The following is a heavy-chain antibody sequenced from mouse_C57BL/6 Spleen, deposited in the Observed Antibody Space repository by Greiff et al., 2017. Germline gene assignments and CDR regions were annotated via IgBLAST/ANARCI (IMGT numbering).Heavy chain of an antibody. CDR1: GYTFTSYW. CDR3: ARLGYYGTCFDY. Sequence: QVQLQQPGAELVKPGASVKMSCKASGYTFTSYWITWVKQRPGQGLEWIGDIYPGSGSTNYNEKFKSKATLTVDTSSSTAYMQLSSLTSEDSSVYDWARLGYYGTCFDYWGQGTTLTVAS. CDR2: IYPGSGST. J-gene: IGHJ2*01. D-gene: IGHD1-1*01. V-gene: IGHV1-55*01.